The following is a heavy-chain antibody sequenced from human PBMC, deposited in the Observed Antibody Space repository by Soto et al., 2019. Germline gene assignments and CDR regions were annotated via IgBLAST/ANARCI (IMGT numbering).Heavy chain of an antibody. CDR1: GYTFTGYY. V-gene: IGHV1-2*02. Sequence: GASVKVSCKASGYTFTGYYMHWVRQAPGQGLEWIGWINPNSGGTNYAQKFQGRVTMTRDTSISTAYMELSRLRSDDTAVYYCARGFAGSGGSCHHYYYFGMDVWGHGTTVTVSS. D-gene: IGHD2-15*01. J-gene: IGHJ6*02. CDR2: INPNSGGT. CDR3: ARGFAGSGGSCHHYYYFGMDV.